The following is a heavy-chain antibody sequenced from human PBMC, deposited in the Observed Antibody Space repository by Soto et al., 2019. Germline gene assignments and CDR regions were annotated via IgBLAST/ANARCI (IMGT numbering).Heavy chain of an antibody. V-gene: IGHV4-34*01. CDR3: AREKPYYCTNGVCYMGGIDY. J-gene: IGHJ4*02. D-gene: IGHD2-8*01. CDR2: INHSGST. CDR1: GGSFSGYY. Sequence: QVQLQQWGAGLLKPSETLSLTCAVYGGSFSGYYWSWIRQPPGKGLEGIGEINHSGSTNYNPSLKSRVTTSLDTSKNQFSLKLSSLTAADTAVYYCAREKPYYCTNGVCYMGGIDYWGQGTLVTVSS.